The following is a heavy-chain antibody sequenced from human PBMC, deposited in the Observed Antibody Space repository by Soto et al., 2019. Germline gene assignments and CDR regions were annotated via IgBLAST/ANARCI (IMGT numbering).Heavy chain of an antibody. CDR2: IIPILGIA. J-gene: IGHJ6*02. Sequence: SVKVSCKASGGTFSSYTISWVRQAPGQGLEWMGKIIPILGIANYAQKFQGRVTITADKSTSTAYMELSSLRSEDTAVYYCARVPLYYDYGGNPAPYYYYGMDVWGQGTTVTVSS. V-gene: IGHV1-69*02. CDR3: ARVPLYYDYGGNPAPYYYYGMDV. CDR1: GGTFSSYT. D-gene: IGHD4-17*01.